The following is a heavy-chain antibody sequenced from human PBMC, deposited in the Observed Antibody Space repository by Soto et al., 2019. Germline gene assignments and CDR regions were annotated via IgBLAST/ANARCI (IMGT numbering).Heavy chain of an antibody. CDR2: IIPIFGTA. CDR1: GGTFSSYA. J-gene: IGHJ6*02. Sequence: SVKVSCKASGGTFSSYAISWVRQAPGQGLEWMGGIIPIFGTANYAQKFQGRVTITADESTSTAYMELSSLRSEDTAVYYCARDAAALRGDYYYGMDVWGQGTTVTVSS. V-gene: IGHV1-69*13. CDR3: ARDAAALRGDYYYGMDV. D-gene: IGHD6-13*01.